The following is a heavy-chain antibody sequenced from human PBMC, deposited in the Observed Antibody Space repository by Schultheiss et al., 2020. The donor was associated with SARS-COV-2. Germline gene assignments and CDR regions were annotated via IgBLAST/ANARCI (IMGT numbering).Heavy chain of an antibody. CDR3: ARDFSFFGVVKPLAYYYYGMDV. V-gene: IGHV3-30*03. J-gene: IGHJ6*02. CDR1: GFTFSSYG. CDR2: ISYDGSNK. Sequence: GESLKISCAASGFTFSSYGMHWVRQAPGKGLEWVAVISYDGSNKYYADSVKGRFTISRDNAKNSLYLQMNSLRAEDTAVYYCARDFSFFGVVKPLAYYYYGMDVWGQGTTVTVSS. D-gene: IGHD3-3*01.